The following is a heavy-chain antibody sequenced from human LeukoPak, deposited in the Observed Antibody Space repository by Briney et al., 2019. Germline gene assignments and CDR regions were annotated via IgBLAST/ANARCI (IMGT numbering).Heavy chain of an antibody. CDR3: AREQIAAQSFFFDY. V-gene: IGHV3-23*01. CDR1: GFTLSTYA. CDR2: ISGSGGTT. Sequence: GGSLRLSCAASGFTLSTYAMSWVRQAPVKGLEWVSAISGSGGTTYYADSVKGRVTISRDNSKNTLYLQMNSLRAEDTAVYYCAREQIAAQSFFFDYWGQGTLVTVSS. J-gene: IGHJ4*02. D-gene: IGHD6-6*01.